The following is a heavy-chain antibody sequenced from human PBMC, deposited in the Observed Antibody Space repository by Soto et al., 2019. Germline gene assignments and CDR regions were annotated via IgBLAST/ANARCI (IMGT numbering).Heavy chain of an antibody. CDR1: GFTFSSYA. CDR2: ISYDGSNR. CDR3: ARDRFGSSWYYFDY. D-gene: IGHD6-13*01. J-gene: IGHJ4*02. Sequence: GGSLRLSCAASGFTFSSYAMHWVRQAPGKGLEWVAVISYDGSNRYYADSVKGRFTISRDNSKNTLYLQMNSLRAEDTAVYYCARDRFGSSWYYFDYWGQGXLVTV. V-gene: IGHV3-30-3*01.